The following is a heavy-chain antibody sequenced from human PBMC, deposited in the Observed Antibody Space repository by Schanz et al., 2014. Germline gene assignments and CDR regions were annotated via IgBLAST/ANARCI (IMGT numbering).Heavy chain of an antibody. CDR2: FDVEDGET. D-gene: IGHD6-13*01. CDR1: GYTVSALA. CDR3: ARDGEAAADCDY. V-gene: IGHV1-24*01. J-gene: IGHJ4*02. Sequence: QVQLLQSGSEVKKPGASVKVSCEISGYTVSALAMHWVRQAPGKGLEWLGGFDVEDGETIYAQKLQGRVTVAEDTSTKAAYRELSDVRSGDTGVYYCARDGEAAADCDYWGQGTLVTVSS.